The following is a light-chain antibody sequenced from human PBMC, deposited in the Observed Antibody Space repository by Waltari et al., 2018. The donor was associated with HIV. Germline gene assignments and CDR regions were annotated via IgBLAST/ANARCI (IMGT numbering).Light chain of an antibody. Sequence: QSVLTQPPSVSGAPGQRVTIPCPGSSSNIGAGYDKHWYLHLPGTAPKLLIYGTSNRPSGVPDRFSGSKSGTSASLAITGLQAEDEADYYCQSYDSSLSGWVFGGGTKLTVL. CDR3: QSYDSSLSGWV. J-gene: IGLJ3*02. V-gene: IGLV1-40*01. CDR1: SSNIGAGYD. CDR2: GTS.